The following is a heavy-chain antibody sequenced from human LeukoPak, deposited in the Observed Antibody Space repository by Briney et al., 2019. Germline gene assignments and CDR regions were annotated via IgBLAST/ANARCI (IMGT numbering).Heavy chain of an antibody. V-gene: IGHV1-8*01. CDR2: MNTNSGNT. Sequence: GASVKVSCKASEYTFISYDINWVRQATGQGLEWMGWMNTNSGNTGYAQKFQGRVIMTRNTSTSTAYMELSSLRSEDTAVYYCASSIAARGDDAFDIWGQGTMVTVSS. CDR3: ASSIAARGDDAFDI. J-gene: IGHJ3*02. CDR1: EYTFISYD. D-gene: IGHD6-6*01.